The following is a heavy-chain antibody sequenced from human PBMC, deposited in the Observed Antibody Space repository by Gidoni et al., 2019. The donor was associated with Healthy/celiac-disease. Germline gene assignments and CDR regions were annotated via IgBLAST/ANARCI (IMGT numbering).Heavy chain of an antibody. Sequence: EVQLVESGGGLVQPGRSLRLSCAASGFPFDDYAMHWVRQAPGKGLEWVSGISWNSGSIGYADSVKGRFTISRDNAKNSLYLQMNSLRAEDTALYYCAKDLGGAYCSSTSCYAGLNWFDPWGQGTLVTVSS. CDR2: ISWNSGSI. J-gene: IGHJ5*02. CDR3: AKDLGGAYCSSTSCYAGLNWFDP. CDR1: GFPFDDYA. V-gene: IGHV3-9*01. D-gene: IGHD2-2*01.